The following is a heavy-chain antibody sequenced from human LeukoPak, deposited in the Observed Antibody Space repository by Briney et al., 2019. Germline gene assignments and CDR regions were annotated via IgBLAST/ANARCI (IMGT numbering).Heavy chain of an antibody. CDR2: ISSSSGYI. D-gene: IGHD2-2*01. CDR3: ARESGSRSYYYYMDV. V-gene: IGHV3-21*01. Sequence: TGGSLRLSCAASGFTFSSYSMNWVRQAPGKGLEWVASISSSSGYIYYADSVKGRFTISRDNAKNSLYLQMNSLRAEDTAVYYCARESGSRSYYYYMDVWGKGTTVTVSS. J-gene: IGHJ6*03. CDR1: GFTFSSYS.